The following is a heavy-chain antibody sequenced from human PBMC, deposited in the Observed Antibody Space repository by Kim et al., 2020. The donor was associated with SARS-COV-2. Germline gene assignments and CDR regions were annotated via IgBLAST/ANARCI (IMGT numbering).Heavy chain of an antibody. J-gene: IGHJ6*02. CDR3: ARETVTMGSYYYYYYGMDV. CDR2: INPSGGST. CDR1: GYTFTSYY. V-gene: IGHV1-46*01. D-gene: IGHD4-4*01. Sequence: ASVKVSCKASGYTFTSYYMHWVRQAPGQGLEWMGIINPSGGSTSYAQKFQGRVTMTRDTSTSTVYMELSSLRSEDTAVYYCARETVTMGSYYYYYYGMDVWGQGTTVTVSS.